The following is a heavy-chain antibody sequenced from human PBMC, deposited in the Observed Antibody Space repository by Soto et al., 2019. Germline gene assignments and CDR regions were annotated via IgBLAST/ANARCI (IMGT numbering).Heavy chain of an antibody. CDR1: GYSFTSYW. CDR2: IYPGDSDT. J-gene: IGHJ4*02. V-gene: IGHV5-51*01. Sequence: GESLKISCKGSGYSFTSYWIGWVRQMPWKGLEWMGIIYPGDSDTRYSPSFQGQVTISADKSISTAYLQWSSLKASDTAMYYCARLNSIVATTHNFDYWGQGTLVTVSS. D-gene: IGHD5-12*01. CDR3: ARLNSIVATTHNFDY.